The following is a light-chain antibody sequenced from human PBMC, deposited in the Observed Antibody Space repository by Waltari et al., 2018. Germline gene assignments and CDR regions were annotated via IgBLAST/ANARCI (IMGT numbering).Light chain of an antibody. J-gene: IGLJ3*02. CDR3: QVWDSGTGV. Sequence: SYELTQPLSVSVALGQTAKITCGGNNIGSKNVHWYQQKPGQAPLLVIYRDTNRPSWIPERFSGSNLGNTATLTISRAQDGDEADYYCQVWDSGTGVFGGGTKLTVL. V-gene: IGLV3-9*01. CDR2: RDT. CDR1: NIGSKN.